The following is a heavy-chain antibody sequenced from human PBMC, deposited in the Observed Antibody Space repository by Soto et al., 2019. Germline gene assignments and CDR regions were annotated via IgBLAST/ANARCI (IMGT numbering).Heavy chain of an antibody. CDR3: ASSGDGYNSLDY. CDR2: IYPGDSDT. J-gene: IGHJ4*02. Sequence: LVESLKISCKGSGYSFTSYWIGWVHQMPGKGLEWMGIIYPGDSDTRYSPSFQGQVTISADKSISTAYLQWSSLKASDTAMYYCASSGDGYNSLDYWGQGTLITSPQ. D-gene: IGHD5-12*01. CDR1: GYSFTSYW. V-gene: IGHV5-51*07.